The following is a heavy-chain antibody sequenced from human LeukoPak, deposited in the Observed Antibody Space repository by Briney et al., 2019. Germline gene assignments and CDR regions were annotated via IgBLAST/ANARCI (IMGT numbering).Heavy chain of an antibody. V-gene: IGHV4-61*02. CDR1: GGSISSGSYY. D-gene: IGHD3-10*01. Sequence: SETLSLTCTVSGGSISSGSYYWTWLRQPAGKGLEWVGRIYRSGSTNYNPSLKSRVTISVDTSKNQFSLKLSSVTAADTAVYYCAREGLNMVRGIIPKEAWGWFDPWGQGTLVTVSS. CDR3: AREGLNMVRGIIPKEAWGWFDP. CDR2: IYRSGST. J-gene: IGHJ5*02.